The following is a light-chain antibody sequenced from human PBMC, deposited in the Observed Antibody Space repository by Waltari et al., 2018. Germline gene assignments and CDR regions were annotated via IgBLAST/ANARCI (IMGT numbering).Light chain of an antibody. CDR1: SYNIGNNY. Sequence: QSVLTQPPSVSAAPGQRVTISCSGGSYNIGNNYVSWYRQFPGTDPKLLIYENTERPSGIPGRFSGSKSGTSATLDITGLQAGDEADYYCGTWDSSLSGAVFGGGTHLTVL. J-gene: IGLJ7*01. CDR2: ENT. CDR3: GTWDSSLSGAV. V-gene: IGLV1-51*02.